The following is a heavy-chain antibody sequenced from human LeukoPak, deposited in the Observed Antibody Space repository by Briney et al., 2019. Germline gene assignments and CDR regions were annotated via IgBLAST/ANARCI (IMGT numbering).Heavy chain of an antibody. CDR1: GFNFDDYA. V-gene: IGHV3-9*01. Sequence: PGGSLRLSCAASGFNFDDYAMHWVRQAPGKGLEWVSGISWNSGSIAYADSVKGRFTISRDNAKNSLYLQMNSLRTEDTAFYYCAKGPSYTSGWSAEYFQHWGQGTLVTVSS. CDR3: AKGPSYTSGWSAEYFQH. D-gene: IGHD6-19*01. J-gene: IGHJ1*01. CDR2: ISWNSGSI.